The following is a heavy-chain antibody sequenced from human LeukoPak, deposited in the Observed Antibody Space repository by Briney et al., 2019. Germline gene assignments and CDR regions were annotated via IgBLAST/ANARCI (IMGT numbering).Heavy chain of an antibody. CDR3: ASQGYFDWFNFDY. CDR2: IYYSGST. V-gene: IGHV4-39*01. D-gene: IGHD3-9*01. J-gene: IGHJ4*02. Sequence: PSETLSLTCTVSGGSISSSSYYWGWIRQPPGKGLEWIGSIYYSGSTYYNPSLKSRVTISVDTSKNQFSLKLSSVTAADTAVYYCASQGYFDWFNFDYWGQGTLVTVSS. CDR1: GGSISSSSYY.